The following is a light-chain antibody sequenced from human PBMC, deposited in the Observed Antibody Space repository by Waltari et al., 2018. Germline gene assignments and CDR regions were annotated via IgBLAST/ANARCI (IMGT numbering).Light chain of an antibody. CDR2: EDI. Sequence: HSALTPPASVSGSPGQSITISCTGTSIDVGSYNLVSWYQQHPGNPHKIMIYEDIKRPSGASNRFSGSKSANTASLTISGLQAEDEADYYCFSYAGSGIYVFGTGTKVTV. CDR1: SIDVGSYNL. J-gene: IGLJ1*01. CDR3: FSYAGSGIYV. V-gene: IGLV2-23*01.